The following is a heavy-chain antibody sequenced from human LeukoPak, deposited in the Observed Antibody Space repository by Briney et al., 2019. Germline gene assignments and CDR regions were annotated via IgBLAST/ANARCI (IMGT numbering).Heavy chain of an antibody. CDR3: ARAYNWFDP. CDR1: GYTFTSYH. Sequence: ASVKVSCKASGYTFTSYHMHWVRQAPGQGLEWMGIINPSGGTTNYAQKFRGRVTMTRDMSTSTVYMELSSLRSEDTAVYYCARAYNWFDPWGQGTLVTVSS. V-gene: IGHV1-46*01. CDR2: INPSGGTT. J-gene: IGHJ5*02.